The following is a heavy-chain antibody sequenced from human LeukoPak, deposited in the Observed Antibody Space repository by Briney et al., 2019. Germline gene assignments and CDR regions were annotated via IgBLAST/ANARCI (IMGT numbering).Heavy chain of an antibody. CDR1: GFTFSSYG. CDR3: AKGSSIAARAFFDH. CDR2: ISYDGSNK. D-gene: IGHD6-6*01. V-gene: IGHV3-30*18. Sequence: PGGSLRLSCAASGFTFSSYGMHWVRQAPGKGLEWVAVISYDGSNKYYADSVKGRFTISRDNSKNTLYLQMNSLRAEDTAVYYCAKGSSIAARAFFDHWGQGTLVTVSS. J-gene: IGHJ4*02.